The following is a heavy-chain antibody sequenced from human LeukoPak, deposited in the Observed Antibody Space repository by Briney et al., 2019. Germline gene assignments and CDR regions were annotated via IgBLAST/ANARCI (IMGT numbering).Heavy chain of an antibody. CDR1: GFTFSGSA. Sequence: GGSLRLSCAASGFTFSGSATHWVRQASGKGLEWVGRIRSKANSYATAYAASVKGRFTISRDDSKNTAYLQMNSLKTEDTAVYYCTRAPKALYGDDASDIWGQGTMVTVSS. J-gene: IGHJ3*02. CDR3: TRAPKALYGDDASDI. V-gene: IGHV3-73*01. CDR2: IRSKANSYAT. D-gene: IGHD2-8*01.